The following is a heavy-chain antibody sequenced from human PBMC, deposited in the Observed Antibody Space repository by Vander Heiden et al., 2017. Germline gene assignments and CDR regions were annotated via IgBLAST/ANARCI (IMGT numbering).Heavy chain of an antibody. J-gene: IGHJ4*02. V-gene: IGHV3-23*01. CDR3: AKMKSIQYGDYLYYFDY. CDR2: FSGTKGST. Sequence: EVHPSAPGGGLVPPGGSLGLACGASGFRFQIYPMSWVRQAPGKGLEWVSSFSGTKGSTYNADSVRARFSISKDRSNNSLFLQMNSLRAEDTAVYYCAKMKSIQYGDYLYYFDYWGQRALVTGSS. D-gene: IGHD4-17*01. CDR1: GFRFQIYP.